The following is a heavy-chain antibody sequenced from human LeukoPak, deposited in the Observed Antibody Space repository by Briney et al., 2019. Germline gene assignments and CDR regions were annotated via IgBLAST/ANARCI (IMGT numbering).Heavy chain of an antibody. CDR3: ARGVDIVAGGFDY. Sequence: ASVKVSCKASGGTFSIYAISWVRQAPGQGLEWMGGIIPIFGTANYAQKFQGRVTITADKSTSTAYMELSSLRSEDTAVYYCARGVDIVAGGFDYWGQGTLVTVSS. CDR2: IIPIFGTA. D-gene: IGHD2-15*01. V-gene: IGHV1-69*06. CDR1: GGTFSIYA. J-gene: IGHJ4*02.